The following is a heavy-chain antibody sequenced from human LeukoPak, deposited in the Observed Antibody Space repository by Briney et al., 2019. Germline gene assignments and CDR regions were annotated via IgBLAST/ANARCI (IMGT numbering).Heavy chain of an antibody. D-gene: IGHD3-10*01. J-gene: IGHJ4*02. Sequence: SETLSLTCTVSGGSISSSSYYWGWIRQPPGKGLEWIGSIYYSGSTYYNPFLKSRVTISVDTSKNQFSLKLSSVTAADTAVYYCARGKLRVDYWGQGTLVTVSS. CDR2: IYYSGST. V-gene: IGHV4-39*07. CDR3: ARGKLRVDY. CDR1: GGSISSSSYY.